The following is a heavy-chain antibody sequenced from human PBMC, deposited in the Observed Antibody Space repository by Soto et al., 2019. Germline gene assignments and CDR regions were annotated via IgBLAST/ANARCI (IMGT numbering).Heavy chain of an antibody. D-gene: IGHD3-3*01. V-gene: IGHV3-7*01. CDR1: GFAFSNYW. Sequence: EVQLVESGGGLVQPGGSLRLSCAASGFAFSNYWMSWLRQAPGKGLEWVANINQDGNEKYYVDSMKGRFTVSRDNAKKSLYLQMNSLRAEDTAVYYCASAPFGVVLVSQWFDPCGQGTLVTVSS. CDR2: INQDGNEK. J-gene: IGHJ5*02. CDR3: ASAPFGVVLVSQWFDP.